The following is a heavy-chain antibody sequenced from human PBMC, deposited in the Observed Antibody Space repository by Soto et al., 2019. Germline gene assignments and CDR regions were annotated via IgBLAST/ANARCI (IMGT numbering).Heavy chain of an antibody. Sequence: PGGSLRHSCAGSGFTVSSDYMSWVRQAPGKGLEWVSVIYSGGSTYYADSVKGRFTISRDNSKNTLYLQMNSLRAEDTAVYYCAALIAAAVVDYWGQGTLVTVSS. J-gene: IGHJ4*02. V-gene: IGHV3-66*01. CDR2: IYSGGST. CDR3: AALIAAAVVDY. D-gene: IGHD6-13*01. CDR1: GFTVSSDY.